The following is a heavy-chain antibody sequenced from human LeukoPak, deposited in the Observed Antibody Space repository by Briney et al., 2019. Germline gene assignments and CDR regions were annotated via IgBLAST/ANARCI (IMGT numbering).Heavy chain of an antibody. Sequence: QPGGSLRLSCAASGFTLSSYEMNWVRQAPGKGLEWVAAISYDGNNKYYADSVKGRFTISRDNSKNTLYLQMNSLRADDTAVYYCARASLSGNNWGAFDIWGQGTMVTVSS. CDR1: GFTLSSYE. CDR3: ARASLSGNNWGAFDI. V-gene: IGHV3-30*04. J-gene: IGHJ3*02. CDR2: ISYDGNNK. D-gene: IGHD1-1*01.